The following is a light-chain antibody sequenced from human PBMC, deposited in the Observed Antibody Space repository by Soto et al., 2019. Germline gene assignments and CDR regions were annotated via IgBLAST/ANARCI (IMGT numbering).Light chain of an antibody. CDR1: SSDVGGYNF. J-gene: IGLJ1*01. CDR3: CSYTSSTSYV. Sequence: QSVLTQPASVSGSPLQSSTLSCTGTSSDVGGYNFVTWYQQYPGKAPKLVIHDVTRRPSGVSNRFSGSKSGTTASLTISGLQAEDEADYYCCSYTSSTSYVFGTWTKVPS. V-gene: IGLV2-14*01. CDR2: DVT.